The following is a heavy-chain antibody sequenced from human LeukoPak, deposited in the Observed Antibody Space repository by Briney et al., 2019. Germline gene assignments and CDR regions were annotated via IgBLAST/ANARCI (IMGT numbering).Heavy chain of an antibody. CDR2: IWYDGSNK. CDR3: ARGTDTAMVTGGYNWFDP. V-gene: IGHV3-33*01. Sequence: GGSLRLSCAASGFTFSSYGMHWVRQAPGKGLEWVAVIWYDGSNKYYADSVKGRFTITRDNSKNTLYLQMNSLRAEDTAVYYCARGTDTAMVTGGYNWFDPWGQGTLVTVSS. CDR1: GFTFSSYG. D-gene: IGHD5-18*01. J-gene: IGHJ5*02.